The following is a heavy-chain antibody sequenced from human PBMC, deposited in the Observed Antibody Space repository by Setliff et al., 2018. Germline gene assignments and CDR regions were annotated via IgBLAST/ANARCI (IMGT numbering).Heavy chain of an antibody. D-gene: IGHD6-6*01. CDR2: IIPLFEPT. J-gene: IGHJ6*03. V-gene: IGHV1-69*06. Sequence: ASVKVSCKASGGIFNSFSITWVRQAPGQGLEWMGRIIPLFEPTNYVEKFQGRVTITADKSTSTAYMELSRLTSEDTAVYYCALEYSNSSPTVYYYMDVWGKGTTVTVSS. CDR3: ALEYSNSSPTVYYYMDV. CDR1: GGIFNSFS.